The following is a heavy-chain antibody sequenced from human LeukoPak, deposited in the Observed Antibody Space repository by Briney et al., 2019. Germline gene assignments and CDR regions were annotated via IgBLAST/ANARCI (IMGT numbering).Heavy chain of an antibody. V-gene: IGHV5-10-1*01. J-gene: IGHJ4*02. Sequence: GESLKISCKGSGYSFTSYWISRVRQMPGKDLEWMGRIDPDDSYTNCSPSFQGHVTISADKSSSTAYLQWSSLKASDTAMHYCARLSGKGIDYWGQGTLVTVSS. CDR1: GYSFTSYW. D-gene: IGHD3-3*01. CDR2: IDPDDSYT. CDR3: ARLSGKGIDY.